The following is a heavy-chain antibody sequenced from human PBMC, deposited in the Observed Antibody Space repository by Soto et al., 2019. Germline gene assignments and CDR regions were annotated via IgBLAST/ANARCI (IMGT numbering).Heavy chain of an antibody. CDR1: GFTFSSYA. V-gene: IGHV3-23*01. CDR3: AKGRMARIQPSQTYSFDI. Sequence: EVQLLESGGGLVQPGGSLRLSCAASGFTFSSYAMSWVRQAPGKGLEWVSAISGSGGSTYYADSVKGRFTISRDNSKNTLYLQMNILGAEDTAVYYCAKGRMARIQPSQTYSFDIWGSGTMVTLSS. D-gene: IGHD2-2*01. J-gene: IGHJ3*02. CDR2: ISGSGGST.